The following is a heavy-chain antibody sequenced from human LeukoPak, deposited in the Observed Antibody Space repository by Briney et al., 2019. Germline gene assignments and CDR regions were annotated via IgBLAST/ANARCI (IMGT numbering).Heavy chain of an antibody. CDR2: IYYSGST. V-gene: IGHV4-59*01. D-gene: IGHD3-9*01. CDR1: GGSISSYY. CDR3: ARLTGYSSESWFDP. J-gene: IGHJ5*02. Sequence: SQTLSLTCTVSGGSISSYYWSWIRQPPGKGLEWIGYIYYSGSTNYKSSLKSRVTISVDTSKNQFSLKLSSVTAADTAVYYCARLTGYSSESWFDPWGQGTLVTVSS.